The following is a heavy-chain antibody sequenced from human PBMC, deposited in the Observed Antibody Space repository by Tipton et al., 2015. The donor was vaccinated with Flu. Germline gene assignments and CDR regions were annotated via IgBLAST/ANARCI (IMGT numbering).Heavy chain of an antibody. Sequence: PGLVKPSETLSLICSVAGDSITSNYWSWIRRPPGKGLEWIGFTHYTGDTTYSPSLRSRLTLSVDTSKNQFSLKLSSVTAADTAMYYCARRDYSNYVSDPKNWFDPWGQGVQVSVSS. CDR2: THYTGDT. J-gene: IGHJ5*02. CDR1: GDSITSNY. CDR3: ARRDYSNYVSDPKNWFDP. V-gene: IGHV4-59*08. D-gene: IGHD4-11*01.